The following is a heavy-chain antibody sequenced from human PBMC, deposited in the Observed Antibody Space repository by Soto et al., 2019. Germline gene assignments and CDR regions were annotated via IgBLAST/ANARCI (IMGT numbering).Heavy chain of an antibody. J-gene: IGHJ6*02. CDR2: IIDSGGYT. CDR1: GFTFSSST. V-gene: IGHV3-23*01. Sequence: PGGSLRLSCAASGFTFSSSTMNWVRQAPGKGLEWVSAIIDSGGYTYYADSVKGRFTISRDNSKNTLYLQMNSLRAEDTALYYCVKETYYYYGMDVWGQGTTVTVSS. CDR3: VKETYYYYGMDV.